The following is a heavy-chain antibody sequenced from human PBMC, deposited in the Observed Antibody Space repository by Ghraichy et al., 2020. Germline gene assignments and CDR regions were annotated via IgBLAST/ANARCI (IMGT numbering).Heavy chain of an antibody. CDR1: GFTFSSYA. Sequence: GESLNISCAASGFTFSSYAMSWVRQAPGKGLEWVSAISGSGGSTYYADSVKGRFTISRDNSKNTLYLQMNSLRAEDTAVYYCAKGGCGGDCYSTYFDYWGQEPWSPSPQ. D-gene: IGHD2-21*01. CDR3: AKGGCGGDCYSTYFDY. J-gene: IGHJ4*01. CDR2: ISGSGGST. V-gene: IGHV3-23*01.